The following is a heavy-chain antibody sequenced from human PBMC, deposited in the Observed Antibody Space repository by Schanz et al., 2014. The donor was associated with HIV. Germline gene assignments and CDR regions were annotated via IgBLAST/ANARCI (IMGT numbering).Heavy chain of an antibody. Sequence: QAQLVESGGGVVQPGRSLRLSCAASGFTFSTYAMHWVRQAPGKGLEWMAVISFDGSNKYYADSVKGQFTISRDNSKNALYLQRNSLRAEDTAVYYCAREKYSSSWWRAGLYFYGMDVWGQGTTVTVSS. CDR3: AREKYSSSWWRAGLYFYGMDV. V-gene: IGHV3-30-3*01. CDR1: GFTFSTYA. CDR2: ISFDGSNK. J-gene: IGHJ6*02. D-gene: IGHD6-13*01.